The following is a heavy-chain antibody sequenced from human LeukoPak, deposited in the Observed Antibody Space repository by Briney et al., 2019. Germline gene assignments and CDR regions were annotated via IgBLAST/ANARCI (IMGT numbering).Heavy chain of an antibody. Sequence: GGSLRLSCAASGFTFSSYAMHWVRQAPGKGLEWVAVISYGGSNKYYAASVKGRFTISRDNSKHTLYLQMNSLRAEVTAVYYCVCDPIKGPIDSSGYLNGFDYWGHGTLVTVSS. V-gene: IGHV3-30-3*01. CDR3: VCDPIKGPIDSSGYLNGFDY. CDR1: GFTFSSYA. CDR2: ISYGGSNK. J-gene: IGHJ4*01. D-gene: IGHD3-22*01.